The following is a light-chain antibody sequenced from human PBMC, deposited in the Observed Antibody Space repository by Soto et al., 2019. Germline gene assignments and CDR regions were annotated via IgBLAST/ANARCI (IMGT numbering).Light chain of an antibody. V-gene: IGLV2-14*03. CDR3: SSYTSSNTYV. CDR2: DLS. J-gene: IGLJ1*01. CDR1: SSDVGAYNY. Sequence: QSALTQPASVSGSPGQSITISCTGTSSDVGAYNYVSWYQQYPGKAPKFMIYDLSNRPSGVSDRFSGSRSGNTASLTISGLQAEDEADYYCSSYTSSNTYVFGTETKLTVL.